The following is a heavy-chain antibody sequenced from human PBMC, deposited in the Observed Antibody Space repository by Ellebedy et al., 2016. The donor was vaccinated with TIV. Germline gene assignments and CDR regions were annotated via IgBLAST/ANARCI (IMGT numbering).Heavy chain of an antibody. CDR2: IYYSGST. CDR3: ARQFIARGYNWFDP. J-gene: IGHJ5*02. D-gene: IGHD6-13*01. V-gene: IGHV4-39*01. CDR1: GGSISSSSYY. Sequence: SETLSLTXTVSGGSISSSSYYWGWIRQPPGKGLEWIGSIYYSGSTYYNPSLKSRVTISVDTSKNQFSLKLSSVTAADTAVYYCARQFIARGYNWFDPWGQGTLVTVSS.